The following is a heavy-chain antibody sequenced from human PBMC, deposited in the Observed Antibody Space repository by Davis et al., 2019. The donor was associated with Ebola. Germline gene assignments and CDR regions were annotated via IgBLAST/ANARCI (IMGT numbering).Heavy chain of an antibody. CDR3: VRGWGRTGMGV. Sequence: HSQTLSLTCAISGDSVSGNSGAWNWIRQSPSRGLEWLGRTYYSSKWFSDYAVSVNGRITINPDTSKNQFSLQLNSVTPEDTAVYYCVRGWGRTGMGVWGQGTTVTVSS. D-gene: IGHD1-26*01. CDR1: GDSVSGNSGA. J-gene: IGHJ6*02. V-gene: IGHV6-1*01. CDR2: TYYSSKWFS.